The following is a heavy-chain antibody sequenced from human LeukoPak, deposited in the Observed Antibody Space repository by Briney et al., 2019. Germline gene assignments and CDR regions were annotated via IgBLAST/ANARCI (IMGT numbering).Heavy chain of an antibody. D-gene: IGHD5-18*01. CDR1: GYSFTNYY. CDR3: ANTKNPASTAMALYYFDY. CDR2: ISPSGGST. J-gene: IGHJ4*02. Sequence: ASVKVSCKASGYSFTNYYMHWLRQAPGQGLEWMGIISPSGGSTNYAQKFQGRVTMTRDTSTSTVYMELSSLRSEDTAVYYCANTKNPASTAMALYYFDYWGQGTLVSVSS. V-gene: IGHV1-46*01.